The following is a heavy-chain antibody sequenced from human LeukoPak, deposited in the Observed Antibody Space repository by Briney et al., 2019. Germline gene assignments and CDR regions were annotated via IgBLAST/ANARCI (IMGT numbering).Heavy chain of an antibody. V-gene: IGHV1-46*01. D-gene: IGHD1-26*01. Sequence: GATVKVSCKASGYTFTSYYMYWVRQAPGQGLEWMGIINPSGGSTSYAQKFQGRVTMTRDTSTSTVYVELSSLGSEDTAVYYCARWDVHHYCMDVWGIGTTVTVSS. CDR3: ARWDVHHYCMDV. CDR1: GYTFTSYY. J-gene: IGHJ6*03. CDR2: INPSGGST.